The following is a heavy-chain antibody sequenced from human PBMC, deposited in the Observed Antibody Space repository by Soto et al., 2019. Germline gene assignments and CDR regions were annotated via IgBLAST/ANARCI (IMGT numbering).Heavy chain of an antibody. Sequence: PSETLSLTCAVYGGSFSGYYWSWIRQPPGKGLEWIGVINHSGSTNYNPSLKSRATISVDTSKNQFSLKLSSVTAADTAVYYCARIPTNILRYFDWADYYYGMDVWGQGXTVTVYS. CDR3: ARIPTNILRYFDWADYYYGMDV. D-gene: IGHD3-9*01. CDR1: GGSFSGYY. V-gene: IGHV4-34*01. CDR2: INHSGST. J-gene: IGHJ6*02.